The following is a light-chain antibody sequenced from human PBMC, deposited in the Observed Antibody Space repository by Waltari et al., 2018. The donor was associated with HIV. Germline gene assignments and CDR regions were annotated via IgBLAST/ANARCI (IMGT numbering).Light chain of an antibody. CDR2: EVN. V-gene: IGLV2-8*01. J-gene: IGLJ6*01. CDR1: SNDIGPYNY. CDR3: SSYADSGNLLL. Sequence: QSALTQPPAASGSPGQSVTISCTGTSNDIGPYNYVSWYQPHPDKAPQLLIYEVNTRPSGVPGRFSGSKSGNTASLTVSGLQAEDEADYYCSSYADSGNLLLFGGGTKVTVL.